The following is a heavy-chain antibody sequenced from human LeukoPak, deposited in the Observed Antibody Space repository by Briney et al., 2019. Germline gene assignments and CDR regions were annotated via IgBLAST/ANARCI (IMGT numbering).Heavy chain of an antibody. CDR2: INWDGGST. CDR1: GFTFDDYG. CDR3: ARSKYYYYMDV. Sequence: GGSLRLSCAASGFTFDDYGMSWVRHAPGKGLEWVSGINWDGGSTGYADSLKGRFTISRDNAKNSLYLQMNSLRDEDTALYYCARSKYYYYMDVWGKGTKVTVSS. J-gene: IGHJ6*03. V-gene: IGHV3-20*04.